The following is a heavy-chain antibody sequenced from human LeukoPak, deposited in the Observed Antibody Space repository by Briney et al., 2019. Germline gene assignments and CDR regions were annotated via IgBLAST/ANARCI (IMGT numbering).Heavy chain of an antibody. CDR2: ISYSGST. CDR1: GGSISSYY. CDR3: ARGGTYALV. D-gene: IGHD3-16*01. J-gene: IGHJ4*02. V-gene: IGHV4-59*01. Sequence: SETLSLTCTVSGGSISSYYWSWIRQPPGKGPEWIGYISYSGSTNYNPSLKSRVTISVDTSKNQFSLKLSSVTAADTAVYYCARGGTYALVWGQGTLVTVSS.